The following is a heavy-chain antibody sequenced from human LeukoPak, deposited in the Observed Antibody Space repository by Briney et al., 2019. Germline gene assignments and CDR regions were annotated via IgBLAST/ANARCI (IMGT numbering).Heavy chain of an antibody. CDR1: AFTFSDFS. V-gene: IGHV3-48*02. CDR2: IDTSSSVV. D-gene: IGHD7-27*01. J-gene: IGHJ3*01. CDR3: ATVDDSWGPNNLDL. Sequence: GGSLRLSCAASAFTFSDFSMSWVRQAPGKGLEWISYIDTSSSVVYYANSVMGRFTVTRDNAKNSLYLQMDSPRNEATAADDCATVDDSWGPNNLDLWGQGTMVTVSS.